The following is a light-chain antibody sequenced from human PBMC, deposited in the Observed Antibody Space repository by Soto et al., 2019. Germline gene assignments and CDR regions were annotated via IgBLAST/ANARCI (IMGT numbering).Light chain of an antibody. CDR1: RSDIGGYNL. J-gene: IGLJ1*01. Sequence: QLVLTQPASVSGSPGQTITISCTGTRSDIGGYNLVSWYQQNPGKAPKLLIHEVSNRPSGISNRFNASKSDNMASLTISGLRAEDEADYYCSAYSAGSTLLVFGSGTKLTVL. V-gene: IGLV2-14*01. CDR2: EVS. CDR3: SAYSAGSTLLV.